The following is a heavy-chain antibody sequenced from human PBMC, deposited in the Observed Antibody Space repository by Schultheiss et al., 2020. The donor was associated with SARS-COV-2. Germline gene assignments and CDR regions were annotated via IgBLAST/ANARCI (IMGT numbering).Heavy chain of an antibody. CDR2: INSDGSST. CDR3: AKGRSSSPSSAFDY. Sequence: GESLKISCAASGFTFSSYWMHWVRQAPGKGLVWVSRINSDGSSTSYADSVKGRFTISRDNAKNTLYLQMNSLRAEDTAVYYCAKGRSSSPSSAFDYWGQGTMVTVSS. D-gene: IGHD6-6*01. J-gene: IGHJ4*02. CDR1: GFTFSSYW. V-gene: IGHV3-74*01.